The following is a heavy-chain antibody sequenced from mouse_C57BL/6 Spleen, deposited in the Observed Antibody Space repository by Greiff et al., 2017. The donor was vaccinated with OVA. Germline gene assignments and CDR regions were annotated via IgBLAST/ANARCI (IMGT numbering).Heavy chain of an antibody. CDR1: GYAFSSYW. Sequence: QVQLQQSGAELVKPGASVKISCKASGYAFSSYWMNWVKERPGKGLEWIGQIYPGDGDTNYNGKFKGKATLTADKSSSTAYMQHSSLTSEDSAVYFCARYPMVTAFDYWGQGTTLTVSS. CDR3: ARYPMVTAFDY. J-gene: IGHJ2*01. CDR2: IYPGDGDT. D-gene: IGHD2-2*01. V-gene: IGHV1-80*01.